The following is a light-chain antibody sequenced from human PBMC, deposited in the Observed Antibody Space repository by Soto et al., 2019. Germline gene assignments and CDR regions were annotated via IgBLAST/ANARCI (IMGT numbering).Light chain of an antibody. Sequence: EIVMTQSPVTLSVSPGERTTLSCRASQSVSSNLAWYQQRPGQAPRLLIYDASTRATGIPSRFSGSGSGTEFTLTISSLEPEDSAGYYCQQRHMCPITFGQGTHWRL. CDR3: QQRHMCPIT. CDR1: QSVSSN. J-gene: IGKJ5*01. CDR2: DAS. V-gene: IGKV3-15*01.